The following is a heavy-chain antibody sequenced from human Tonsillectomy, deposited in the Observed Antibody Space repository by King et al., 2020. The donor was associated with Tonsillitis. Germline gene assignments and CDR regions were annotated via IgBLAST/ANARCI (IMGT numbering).Heavy chain of an antibody. J-gene: IGHJ4*03. CDR2: ILHSGSS. Sequence: QLQESDSRLVKPSQTLSLTCAVSGGSLSSGGYSWSWIRQPPGKGLEWIGYILHSGSSYSNPSLKSRVTISVDRSKNQFSLKLSSVTAADTAVYYCARASAPRGNGGFRFDYWGQGTPVTVSS. D-gene: IGHD4-23*01. V-gene: IGHV4-30-2*01. CDR3: ARASAPRGNGGFRFDY. CDR1: GGSLSSGGYS.